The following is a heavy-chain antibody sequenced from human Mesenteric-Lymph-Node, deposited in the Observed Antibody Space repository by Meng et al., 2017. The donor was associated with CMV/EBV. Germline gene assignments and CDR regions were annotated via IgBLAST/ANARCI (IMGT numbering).Heavy chain of an antibody. CDR1: GFTFSSYS. V-gene: IGHV3-21*01. J-gene: IGHJ6*02. Sequence: ETLSLTCAASGFTFSSYSMNWVRQAPGKGLEWVSSISSSSSYIYYADSVKGRFTISRDNAKNSLYLQMNSLRAEDTAVYYCARVRSGSYGMDVWGQGTTVTVSS. CDR2: ISSSSSYI. D-gene: IGHD1-26*01. CDR3: ARVRSGSYGMDV.